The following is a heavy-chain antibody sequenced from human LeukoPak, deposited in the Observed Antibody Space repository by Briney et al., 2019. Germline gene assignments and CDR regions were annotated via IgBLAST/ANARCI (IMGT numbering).Heavy chain of an antibody. CDR1: GFTFSIAW. D-gene: IGHD3-3*01. CDR3: AAVGEWLSNAFNT. CDR2: LKSRGDGETR. Sequence: GGSLRLSCAASGFTFSIAWMSWVRQAPGKGLEWVGRLKSRGDGETRDYAAPVKDRFIISRDDSKNTLYLQMNSLRTEDTAIYYCAAVGEWLSNAFNTWGQGTMVTV. J-gene: IGHJ3*02. V-gene: IGHV3-15*01.